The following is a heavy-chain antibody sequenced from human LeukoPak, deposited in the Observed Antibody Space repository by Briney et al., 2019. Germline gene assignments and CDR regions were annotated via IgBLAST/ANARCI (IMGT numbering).Heavy chain of an antibody. CDR3: ARGGGDYDSSGYYYGY. V-gene: IGHV4-39*07. D-gene: IGHD3-22*01. Sequence: SETLSLTCTVSGGSISSSSYYWGWIRQPPGKGLEWIGSIYYSGSTYYNPSLKSRVTISVDTSKNQFSLKLSSVTAADTAVYYCARGGGDYDSSGYYYGYWGQGTLVTVSS. CDR2: IYYSGST. J-gene: IGHJ4*02. CDR1: GGSISSSSYY.